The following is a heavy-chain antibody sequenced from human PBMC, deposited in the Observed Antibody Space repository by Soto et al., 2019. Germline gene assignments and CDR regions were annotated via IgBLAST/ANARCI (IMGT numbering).Heavy chain of an antibody. V-gene: IGHV1-18*01. CDR3: ARDYDTFAGYSNGWCAH. J-gene: IGHJ5*02. D-gene: IGHD3-9*01. CDR2: ISAYNGNT. Sequence: QVQLVQSGAEVKKPGASVKVSCKASGYTFTSYGISWVRQAPGQGLEWMGWISAYNGNTNYAQKLQGKVTMTTVTYPNTAYLKLSSLRSDDTAVYYCARDYDTFAGYSNGWCAHWGQATLVTVSS. CDR1: GYTFTSYG.